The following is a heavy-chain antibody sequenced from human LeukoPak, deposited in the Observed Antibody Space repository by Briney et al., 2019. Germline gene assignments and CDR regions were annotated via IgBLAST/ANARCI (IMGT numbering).Heavy chain of an antibody. V-gene: IGHV3-23*01. D-gene: IGHD3-10*01. CDR3: AKAEEGDLSYYFDY. J-gene: IGHJ4*02. CDR1: GFTFTNYN. Sequence: GGSLRLSCAASGFTFTNYNMNWVRQAPGKGLEWISYISGGSGTIYYADSVKGRFTISRDNSKNTLYLQMNSLRAEDTAVYYCAKAEEGDLSYYFDYWGQGTLVTVSS. CDR2: ISGGSGTI.